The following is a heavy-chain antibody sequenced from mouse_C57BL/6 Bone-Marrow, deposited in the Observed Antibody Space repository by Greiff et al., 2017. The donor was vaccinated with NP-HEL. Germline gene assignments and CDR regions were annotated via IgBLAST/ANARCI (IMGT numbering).Heavy chain of an antibody. CDR1: GYTFTSYG. Sequence: QVQLQQSGAELARPGASVKLSCKASGYTFTSYGISWVKQRTGQGLEWIGEIYPRSGNTYYNEKFKGKATLTADKSSSTAYMELRSLTSEDSAVYFCAREKGFYGSSPTEYFDVWGTGTTVTVSS. D-gene: IGHD1-1*01. V-gene: IGHV1-81*01. J-gene: IGHJ1*03. CDR2: IYPRSGNT. CDR3: AREKGFYGSSPTEYFDV.